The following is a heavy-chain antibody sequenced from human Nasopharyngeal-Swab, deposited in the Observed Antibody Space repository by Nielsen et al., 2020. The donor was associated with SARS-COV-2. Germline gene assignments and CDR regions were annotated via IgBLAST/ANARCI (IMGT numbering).Heavy chain of an antibody. V-gene: IGHV3-21*04. J-gene: IGHJ4*02. Sequence: GESLKISCAASGFTFSSYSMNWVRQAPGKGLEWVSSISSSSYIYYADSVKGRFTISRDNAKNSLYLQMDNLRAEDTAVYYCARSTSSSWYRPLDYWGQGTLV. CDR2: ISSSSYI. D-gene: IGHD6-13*01. CDR3: ARSTSSSWYRPLDY. CDR1: GFTFSSYS.